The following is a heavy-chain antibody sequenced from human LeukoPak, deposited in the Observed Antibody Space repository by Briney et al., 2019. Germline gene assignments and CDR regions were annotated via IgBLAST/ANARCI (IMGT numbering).Heavy chain of an antibody. CDR2: IFYSGST. V-gene: IGHV4-59*12. CDR1: GGSISSYY. D-gene: IGHD3-10*01. CDR3: AKSNGYGLVDI. J-gene: IGHJ3*02. Sequence: SETLSLTCTVSGGSISSYYWSWIRQPPGKGLEWIGNIFYSGSTYYSPSLRSRVTISLDTSRNQFSLKLNSVTAAGTAVYYCAKSNGYGLVDIWGQGTMVTVSS.